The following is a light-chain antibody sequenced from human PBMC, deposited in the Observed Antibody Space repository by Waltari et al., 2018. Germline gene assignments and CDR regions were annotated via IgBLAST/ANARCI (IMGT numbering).Light chain of an antibody. CDR1: QSVGRL. Sequence: DFQMTQSPSILSASVGDRVTITCRASQSVGRLLAWYQKKPGIPPKLLIYQASNLESGVSARFSVAGSVTEFTLTISSLQPDDFATYYCQQYIAYWTFGQGTKVQSK. CDR2: QAS. V-gene: IGKV1-5*03. CDR3: QQYIAYWT. J-gene: IGKJ1*01.